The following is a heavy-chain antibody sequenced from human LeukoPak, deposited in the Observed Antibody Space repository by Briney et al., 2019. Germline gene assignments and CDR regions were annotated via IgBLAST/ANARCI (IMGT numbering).Heavy chain of an antibody. J-gene: IGHJ5*02. CDR3: AKDSRYSSSSRFDP. V-gene: IGHV3-9*01. CDR2: ISWNSGSI. CDR1: GFTFDDYA. D-gene: IGHD6-13*01. Sequence: GGSLRLSCAASGFTFDDYAMHWVRQAPGKGLEWVSGISWNSGSIGYADSVKGRFTISRDNAKNSLYLQMNSLRAEDPALYYCAKDSRYSSSSRFDPWGQGTLVTVSS.